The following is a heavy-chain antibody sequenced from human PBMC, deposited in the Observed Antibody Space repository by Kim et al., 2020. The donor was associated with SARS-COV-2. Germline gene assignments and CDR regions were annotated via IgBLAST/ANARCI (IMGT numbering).Heavy chain of an antibody. CDR3: ARSMGVGDWLLYYYYYYGMDV. CDR2: ISYDGSNK. J-gene: IGHJ6*02. Sequence: GGSLRLSCAASGFTFSSYVMHWVRQAPGKGLEWVAVISYDGSNKYYADSVKGRFTISRDNSKNTLYLQMNSLRAEDTAVYYCARSMGVGDWLLYYYYYYGMDVWGQGTTVTVSS. V-gene: IGHV3-33*05. CDR1: GFTFSSYV. D-gene: IGHD3-9*01.